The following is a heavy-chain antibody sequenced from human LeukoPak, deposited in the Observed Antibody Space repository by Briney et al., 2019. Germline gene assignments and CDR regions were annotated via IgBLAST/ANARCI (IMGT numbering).Heavy chain of an antibody. CDR3: ARSAIDAFDI. CDR2: IYNSGST. V-gene: IGHV4-61*01. J-gene: IGHJ3*02. Sequence: PSETLSLTCTVSGXSVSSGNYYWSWIRQPPGKGLECIGYIYNSGSTNYNPSLKSRVSISVDTSKNQFSLKLSSVTAADTAVYYCARSAIDAFDIWGQGTMVTVSS. D-gene: IGHD6-25*01. CDR1: GXSVSSGNYY.